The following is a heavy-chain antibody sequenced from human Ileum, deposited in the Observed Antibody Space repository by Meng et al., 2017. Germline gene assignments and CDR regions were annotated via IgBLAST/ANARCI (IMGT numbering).Heavy chain of an antibody. V-gene: IGHV3-7*01. CDR3: ARDSNVFVPADY. CDR2: INPDGSQE. J-gene: IGHJ4*02. Sequence: GGSLRLSCIPSGFSFSAYWMTWVRQAPGKGLEWVANINPDGSQEAYVDSVLGRFTISRDNARNSLYLYMSSLRADDTALYYCARDSNVFVPADYWGQGTLVTVSS. D-gene: IGHD6-6*01. CDR1: GFSFSAYW.